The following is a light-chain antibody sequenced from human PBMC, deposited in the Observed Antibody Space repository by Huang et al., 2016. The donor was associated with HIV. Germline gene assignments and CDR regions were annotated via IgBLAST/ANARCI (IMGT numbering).Light chain of an antibody. CDR2: AAA. J-gene: IGKJ2*01. CDR1: QSVKTN. V-gene: IGKV3-15*01. CDR3: QQYNKWPPEYT. Sequence: VMMSQSPATLAASPGERVTLSCGASQSVKTNLAGYQQKPGQPPRLLIYAAATRATGGPARFAGSGSGTEFTLTIDSLQSDDFAVYYCQQYNKWPPEYTFGQGTRLEIK.